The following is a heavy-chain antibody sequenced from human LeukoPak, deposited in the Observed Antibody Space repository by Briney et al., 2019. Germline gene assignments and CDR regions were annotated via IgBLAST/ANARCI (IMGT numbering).Heavy chain of an antibody. D-gene: IGHD3-9*01. CDR3: ARDPIRSDILAPDY. CDR2: IYSGGST. Sequence: PGGSLRLSCAAFGFTVRSNYMSWVRQAPGKGLEWVSVIYSGGSTYYADSVKGRFTISRDNSKNTLYLQMNSLRAEDTAVYYCARDPIRSDILAPDYRGQGTLVTVSS. V-gene: IGHV3-66*01. CDR1: GFTVRSNY. J-gene: IGHJ4*02.